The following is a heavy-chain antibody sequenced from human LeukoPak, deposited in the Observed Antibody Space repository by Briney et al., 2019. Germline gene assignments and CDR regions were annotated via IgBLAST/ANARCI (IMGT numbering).Heavy chain of an antibody. D-gene: IGHD3-10*01. V-gene: IGHV5-51*01. CDR3: ARLKWFGEFYFDY. CDR2: IYPGDSDT. Sequence: GESLKISCKGSGYSFTSYWIGWVRQMPGKGLEWMGIIYPGDSDTRYSPSFQGQVTISADKSISTAYLQGSSLKASDTAMYYCARLKWFGEFYFDYWGQGTLVTVSS. J-gene: IGHJ4*02. CDR1: GYSFTSYW.